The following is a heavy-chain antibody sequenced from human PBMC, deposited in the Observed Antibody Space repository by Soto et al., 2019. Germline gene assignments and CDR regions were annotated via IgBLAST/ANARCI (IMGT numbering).Heavy chain of an antibody. D-gene: IGHD1-26*01. CDR2: INPNSGGT. CDR1: GYTFTGYY. CDR3: AKDPGASYNWFDP. V-gene: IGHV1-2*02. J-gene: IGHJ5*02. Sequence: ASVKVSCKASGYTFTGYYMHWVRQVPGQGLEWMGWINPNSGGTKYAQKFQGRVTMTRDTSISAAYMELSSLRSDDTAVYYCAKDPGASYNWFDPWGQGTLVTVSS.